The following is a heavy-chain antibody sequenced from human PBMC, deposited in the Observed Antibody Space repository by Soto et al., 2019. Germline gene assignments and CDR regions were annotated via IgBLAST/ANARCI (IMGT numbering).Heavy chain of an antibody. D-gene: IGHD2-15*01. CDR2: FDPEDGET. CDR3: ATDGGSYGGRDYYYYGMDV. J-gene: IGHJ6*02. CDR1: GYTLTELS. Sequence: ASVKVSCKVSGYTLTELSMHWVRQAPGKGLEWMGGFDPEDGETIYAQKLQGRVTMTEDTSTDTAYMELSSLRSEDTAVYYCATDGGSYGGRDYYYYGMDVWGQGTTVTVSS. V-gene: IGHV1-24*01.